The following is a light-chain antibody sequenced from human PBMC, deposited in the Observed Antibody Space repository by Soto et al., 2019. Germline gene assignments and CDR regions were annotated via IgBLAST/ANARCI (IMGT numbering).Light chain of an antibody. CDR2: KAS. J-gene: IGKJ3*01. CDR1: QSISCW. V-gene: IGKV1-5*03. Sequence: DIQMTQSPSTLSASVGARVTITCRASQSISCWLAWYQQKPGKAPILLIYKASRLESGVPSRFSGSGSGTEFTLTISGLQPYDFATYYCQHYNSYSVTFGPGTKVDIK. CDR3: QHYNSYSVT.